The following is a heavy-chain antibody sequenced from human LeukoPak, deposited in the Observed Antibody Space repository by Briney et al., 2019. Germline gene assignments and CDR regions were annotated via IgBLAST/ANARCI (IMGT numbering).Heavy chain of an antibody. D-gene: IGHD3-10*01. CDR1: GDSFSSVTDY. CDR3: ARAVAVVRGAFDI. V-gene: IGHV4-39*07. J-gene: IGHJ3*02. Sequence: PSETLSLTCTVSGDSFSSVTDYWAWIRQPPGKGLEWIASGDYSGGTYYNPSLKSRVTISVDTSKNQFSLKLSSVTAADTAVYYCARAVAVVRGAFDIWGQGTMVTVSS. CDR2: GDYSGGT.